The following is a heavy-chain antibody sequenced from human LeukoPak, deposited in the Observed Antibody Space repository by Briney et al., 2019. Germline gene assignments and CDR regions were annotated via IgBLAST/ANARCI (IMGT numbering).Heavy chain of an antibody. CDR2: IYYSGST. CDR1: GGSISSSNYY. CDR3: ARDTIAGDNYFDP. Sequence: PSETLSLTCTVSGGSISSSNYYWGWIRQPPGKGLECIGSIYYSGSTYYNPSLKSRVTISVDTSKNQFSLKLNSVTAADTAVYYCARDTIAGDNYFDPWGQGTLVTVSS. D-gene: IGHD6-13*01. J-gene: IGHJ5*02. V-gene: IGHV4-39*07.